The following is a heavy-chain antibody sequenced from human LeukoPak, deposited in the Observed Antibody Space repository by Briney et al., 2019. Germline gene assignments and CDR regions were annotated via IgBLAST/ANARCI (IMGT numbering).Heavy chain of an antibody. V-gene: IGHV4-34*01. CDR3: ARLIYYDSSGYLDY. CDR1: GGSFSSYY. D-gene: IGHD3-22*01. J-gene: IGHJ4*02. CDR2: INYSGGT. Sequence: SETLSLTCAVYGGSFSSYYWSWIRQPPGKGLEWIGKINYSGGTTYNPSLKSRVTISVDMSKNQFSLKLSSVTAADTAVYHCARLIYYDSSGYLDYWGQGSLVTVSS.